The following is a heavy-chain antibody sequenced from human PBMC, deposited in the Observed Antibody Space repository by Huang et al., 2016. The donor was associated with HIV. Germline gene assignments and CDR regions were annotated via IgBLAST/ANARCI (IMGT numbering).Heavy chain of an antibody. D-gene: IGHD4-4*01. Sequence: QVKLVESGGGVVQPGISLRLSCAASGFTFRTYTFHWVRQAPGKGLEGGAGISDNGGKKFYADSVKGRFTISRDNSKNTVYLEVSSPRPEDSAVYYCTREFTTSVQFFDLWGQGTLVTVSS. J-gene: IGHJ4*02. CDR1: GFTFRTYT. CDR3: TREFTTSVQFFDL. CDR2: ISDNGGKK. V-gene: IGHV3-30*04.